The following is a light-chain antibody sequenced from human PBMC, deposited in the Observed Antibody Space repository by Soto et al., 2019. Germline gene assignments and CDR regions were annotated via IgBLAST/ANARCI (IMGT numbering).Light chain of an antibody. V-gene: IGLV1-47*01. CDR2: RNN. CDR1: SSNIGTNY. CDR3: AAWDDSLRGVL. J-gene: IGLJ3*02. Sequence: QSVLSQPPSASGTPGQRVTVSCSGSSSNIGTNYVYWYQQLPATAPKLLIYRNNQRPSGVPDRFAGSKSGTSASLAISGLRSEDEADYFCAAWDDSLRGVLFGGGTQLTVL.